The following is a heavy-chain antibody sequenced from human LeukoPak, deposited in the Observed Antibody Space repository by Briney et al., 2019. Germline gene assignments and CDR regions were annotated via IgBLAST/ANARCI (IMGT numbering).Heavy chain of an antibody. Sequence: PSETLSLTCTVSGYSISSGYYWGWIRQPPGKGLEWIGSIYHSGSTYYNPSLKSRVTISVDTSKNQFSLKLSSVTAADTAVYYCASPYYYDSSGYGDAFDIWGQGTMVTVSS. CDR2: IYHSGST. D-gene: IGHD3-22*01. CDR1: GYSISSGYY. CDR3: ASPYYYDSSGYGDAFDI. V-gene: IGHV4-38-2*02. J-gene: IGHJ3*02.